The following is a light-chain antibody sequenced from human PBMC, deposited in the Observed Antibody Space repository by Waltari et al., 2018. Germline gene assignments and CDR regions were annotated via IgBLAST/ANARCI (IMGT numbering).Light chain of an antibody. J-gene: IGLJ3*02. Sequence: QLALTQSPSASASLGASVKLTCTLDSGHITNVVAWHQQHPERGPRYLMKINSDGSHSKGDEIPYRFSGSSSGAERYLTISSVQSDDEADYYCQTGGHGTWVFGGGTKLTVL. V-gene: IGLV4-69*01. CDR3: QTGGHGTWV. CDR1: SGHITNV. CDR2: INSDGSH.